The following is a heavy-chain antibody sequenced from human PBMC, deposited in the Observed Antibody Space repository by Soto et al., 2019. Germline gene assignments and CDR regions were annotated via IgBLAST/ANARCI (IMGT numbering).Heavy chain of an antibody. CDR2: IIPILGIA. CDR3: ARDLSSYGGGPFDY. D-gene: IGHD4-17*01. CDR1: GGTFSSYT. Sequence: VASVNVSCKASGGTFSSYTISWVRQAPGQGLEWMGRIIPILGIANYAQKFQGRVTITADKSTSTAYMELSSLRSEDTAVYYCARDLSSYGGGPFDYWGQGTLVTVSS. J-gene: IGHJ4*02. V-gene: IGHV1-69*04.